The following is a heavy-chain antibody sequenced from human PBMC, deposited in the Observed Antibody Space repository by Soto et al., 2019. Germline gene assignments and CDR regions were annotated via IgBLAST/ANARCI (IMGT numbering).Heavy chain of an antibody. J-gene: IGHJ4*02. CDR1: GFTFSSYA. Sequence: QVQLVESGGGVVQPGRSLRLSCAASGFTFSSYAMHWVRQAPGKGLEWVAVISYDGSNKYYADSVKGRFTISRDNSKNTLYLQMNSLRAEDTAVYYCARDRYDSSGYHDYWGQGTLVTVSS. D-gene: IGHD3-22*01. CDR2: ISYDGSNK. CDR3: ARDRYDSSGYHDY. V-gene: IGHV3-30-3*01.